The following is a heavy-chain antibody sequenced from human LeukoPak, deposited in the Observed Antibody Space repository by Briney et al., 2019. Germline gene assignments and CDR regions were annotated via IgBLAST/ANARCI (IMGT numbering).Heavy chain of an antibody. CDR1: GYTFTSYG. J-gene: IGHJ5*02. V-gene: IGHV1-18*04. Sequence: GASVKVSCTASGYTFTSYGISWVRRAPGQGLEWMGWISAYNGNTNYAQKLQGRVTMTTDTSTSTAYMELRSLRSDDTAVYYCARDGDYYGSGSPIRGFDPWGQGTLVTVSS. D-gene: IGHD3-10*01. CDR3: ARDGDYYGSGSPIRGFDP. CDR2: ISAYNGNT.